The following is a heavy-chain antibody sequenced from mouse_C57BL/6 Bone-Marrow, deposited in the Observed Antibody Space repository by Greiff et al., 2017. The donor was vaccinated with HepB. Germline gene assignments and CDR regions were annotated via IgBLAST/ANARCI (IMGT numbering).Heavy chain of an antibody. Sequence: DVMLVESGEGLVKPGGSLKLSCAASGFTFSSYAMSWVRQTPEKRLEWVAYISSGGDYIYYADTVKGRFTISRDNARNTLYLQMSSLKSEDTAMYYCTSYYYGSSGDYFDYWGQGTTLTVSS. CDR3: TSYYYGSSGDYFDY. J-gene: IGHJ2*01. D-gene: IGHD1-1*01. CDR1: GFTFSSYA. V-gene: IGHV5-9-1*02. CDR2: ISSGGDYI.